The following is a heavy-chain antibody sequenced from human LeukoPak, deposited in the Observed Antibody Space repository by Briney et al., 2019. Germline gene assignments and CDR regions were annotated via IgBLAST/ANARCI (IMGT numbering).Heavy chain of an antibody. CDR2: ISGSGGST. CDR1: GFTFTSSA. D-gene: IGHD3-9*01. CDR3: AKVGSLELRYFDWLFYKPWYYFDY. J-gene: IGHJ4*02. V-gene: IGHV3-23*01. Sequence: GGSLRLSCAASGFTFTSSAMTWVRQAPGKGLEWVSAISGSGGSTYYADSVKGRFTISRDNSKNTLYLQMNSLRAEDTAVYYCAKVGSLELRYFDWLFYKPWYYFDYWGQGTLVTVSS.